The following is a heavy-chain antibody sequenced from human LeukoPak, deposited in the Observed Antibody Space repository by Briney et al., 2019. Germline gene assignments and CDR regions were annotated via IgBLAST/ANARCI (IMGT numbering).Heavy chain of an antibody. J-gene: IGHJ6*03. CDR1: GGSISSYY. V-gene: IGHV4-59*01. D-gene: IGHD6-19*01. Sequence: SETLSLTCTVSGGSISSYYWSWIRQPPGKGLEWIGYIYYSGSTNYNPSLKSRVTISVDTSKNQFSLKLSSVTAADTAVYYCARLVNSSGWYSPHCYYYMDVWGKGTTVTVSS. CDR3: ARLVNSSGWYSPHCYYYMDV. CDR2: IYYSGST.